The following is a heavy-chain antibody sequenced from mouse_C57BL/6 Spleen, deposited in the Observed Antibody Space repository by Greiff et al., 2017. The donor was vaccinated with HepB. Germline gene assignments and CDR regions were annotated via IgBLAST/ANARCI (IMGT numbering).Heavy chain of an antibody. V-gene: IGHV1-69*01. CDR3: ARSYTTVVARGVLDY. CDR1: GYTFTSYW. CDR2: IDPSDSYT. Sequence: VQLQQPGAELVMPGASVKLSCKASGYTFTSYWMHWVKQRPGQGLEWIGEIDPSDSYTNYNQKFKGKSTLTVDKSSSTAYMQLSSLTSEDSAVYYCARSYTTVVARGVLDYWGQGTSVTFSS. D-gene: IGHD1-1*01. J-gene: IGHJ4*01.